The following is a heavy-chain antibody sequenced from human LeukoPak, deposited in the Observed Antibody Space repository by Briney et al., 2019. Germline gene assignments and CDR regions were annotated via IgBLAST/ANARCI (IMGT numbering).Heavy chain of an antibody. D-gene: IGHD4-17*01. CDR3: ARGDYGDYRIVFDY. Sequence: PSETLSLTCAVYGGSFSGYYWSWIRQPPGKGLEWIGEINHSGSTNYNPSLKSRVTISVDTSKNQFSLKRSSVTAADTAVYYCARGDYGDYRIVFDYWGQGTLVTVSS. V-gene: IGHV4-34*01. J-gene: IGHJ4*02. CDR2: INHSGST. CDR1: GGSFSGYY.